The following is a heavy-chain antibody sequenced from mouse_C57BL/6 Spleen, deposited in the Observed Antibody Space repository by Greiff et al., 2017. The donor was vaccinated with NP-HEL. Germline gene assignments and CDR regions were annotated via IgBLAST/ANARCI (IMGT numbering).Heavy chain of an antibody. J-gene: IGHJ1*03. CDR1: GYTFTSYW. CDR2: IDPSDSYT. V-gene: IGHV1-69*01. D-gene: IGHD1-1*02. CDR3: ARGGSRYFDV. Sequence: LQLQQPGAELVMPGSSVKLSCKASGYTFTSYWMHWVKQRPGQGLEWIGEIDPSDSYTNYNQKVKGKSTLTVDKSSSTAYMQLSSLTSEDSAVYYCARGGSRYFDVWGTGTTVTVSS.